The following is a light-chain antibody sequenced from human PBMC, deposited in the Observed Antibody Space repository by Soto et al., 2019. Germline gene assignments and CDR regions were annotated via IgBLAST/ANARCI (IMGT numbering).Light chain of an antibody. CDR2: KAS. CDR1: QTISSW. Sequence: IQMTQSPFTLSASVGDRVTITCRASQTISSWLAWYQQKPGKAPKLLIYKASTLKSGVPSRFSGSGSGTEFTLTISSLQPDDFATYYCQQYNSYRTFGQGTKVDIK. J-gene: IGKJ1*01. CDR3: QQYNSYRT. V-gene: IGKV1-5*03.